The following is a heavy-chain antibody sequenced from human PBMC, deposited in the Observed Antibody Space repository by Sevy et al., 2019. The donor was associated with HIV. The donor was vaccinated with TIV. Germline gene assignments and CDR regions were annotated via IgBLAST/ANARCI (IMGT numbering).Heavy chain of an antibody. J-gene: IGHJ4*02. CDR2: ISTLNVNT. Sequence: ASVKVSCKASGYTSTSYGISWVRQAPRQGLEWLGWISTLNVNTNNAQKFQGRVTMTTDTSTGTASMELRSLRSDDTAVYYCARDDCSSLSCHGSLLYWGQGTLVTVSS. CDR1: GYTSTSYG. V-gene: IGHV1-18*01. CDR3: ARDDCSSLSCHGSLLY. D-gene: IGHD2-2*01.